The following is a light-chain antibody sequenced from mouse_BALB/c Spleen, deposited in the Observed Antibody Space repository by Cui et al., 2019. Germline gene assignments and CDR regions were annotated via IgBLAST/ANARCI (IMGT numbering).Light chain of an antibody. CDR1: QNINVW. Sequence: DIQMNQSPSSLSASLGDTITITCHASQNINVWLSWYQQKPGNIPKLLIYKASNLHTGVPSRFSGSGSGTGFTLTTSSLQPEDIATYYCQQGQSYPWTFGGGTKLEIK. J-gene: IGKJ1*01. V-gene: IGKV10-94*01. CDR3: QQGQSYPWT. CDR2: KAS.